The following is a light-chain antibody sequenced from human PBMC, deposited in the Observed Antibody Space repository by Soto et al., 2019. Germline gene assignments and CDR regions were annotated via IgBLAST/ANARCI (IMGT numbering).Light chain of an antibody. CDR1: ISDVGGYNY. CDR2: DVN. Sequence: QSVLTQPRSVSGSPGQSVTISCTGTISDVGGYNYVSWHQQHPGKAPKLMIYDVNKRPSGVPNRFSASKSGNTASLTISGLQADDEADYYCCSYSGNYTYVFGTGTKVTV. J-gene: IGLJ1*01. CDR3: CSYSGNYTYV. V-gene: IGLV2-11*01.